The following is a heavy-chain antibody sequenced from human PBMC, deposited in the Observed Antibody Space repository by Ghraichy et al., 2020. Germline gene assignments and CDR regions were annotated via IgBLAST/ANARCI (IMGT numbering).Heavy chain of an antibody. CDR2: IYNSGT. Sequence: SETLSLTCTVSGGSVSSGNYYWSWIRQPPGKGLEWIGYIYNSGTNYNPSLKSRITMSVDTSKNQFSLKLTSVTAADTAVYYCARDNRPLVGYFDYWGQGTLVTVSS. J-gene: IGHJ4*02. D-gene: IGHD2-15*01. V-gene: IGHV4-61*01. CDR3: ARDNRPLVGYFDY. CDR1: GGSVSSGNYY.